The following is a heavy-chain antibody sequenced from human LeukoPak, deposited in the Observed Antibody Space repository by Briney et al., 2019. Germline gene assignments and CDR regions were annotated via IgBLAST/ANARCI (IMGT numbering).Heavy chain of an antibody. V-gene: IGHV3-15*01. CDR2: IKSKTDGGTT. D-gene: IGHD4-23*01. CDR1: GFTFSNAW. CDR3: TTDRTTVVTEQTHWYFDL. J-gene: IGHJ2*01. Sequence: GGSLRLSCAASGFTFSNAWMSWVRQGPGKGLEWVGRIKSKTDGGTTDYAAPVKGRFTISRDDSKNTLYLQMNSLKTEDTAVYYCTTDRTTVVTEQTHWYFDLWGRGTLVTDAS.